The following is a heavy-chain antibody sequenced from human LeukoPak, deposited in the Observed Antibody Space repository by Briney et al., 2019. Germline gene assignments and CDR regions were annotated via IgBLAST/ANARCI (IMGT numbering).Heavy chain of an antibody. V-gene: IGHV1-2*02. J-gene: IGHJ4*02. D-gene: IGHD4-11*01. CDR1: GYTFTNYY. Sequence: ASVKVSCKASGYTFTNYYIHWVRQAPGQGLEWMGWINPNSGGTNYAQKFQGRVTMTRDTSISTAYMELSRLTSDDTAVYYCAKNAIVRDYSNSDYWGQGTLVTVSS. CDR2: INPNSGGT. CDR3: AKNAIVRDYSNSDY.